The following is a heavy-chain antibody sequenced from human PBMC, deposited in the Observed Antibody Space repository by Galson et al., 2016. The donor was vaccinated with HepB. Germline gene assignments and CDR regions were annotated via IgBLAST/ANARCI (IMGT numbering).Heavy chain of an antibody. CDR1: GFTFSSYS. J-gene: IGHJ1*01. D-gene: IGHD3-22*01. Sequence: SLRLSCAASGFTFSSYSMNWVRQAPGKGLEWVSTISGNSGSMYYADSVKGRFTISRDNSKNTLYLQMNSLRAEDTGVYYCARGEMDSYDYLGHEYFQYWGQGSLVIVSS. CDR2: ISGNSGSM. CDR3: ARGEMDSYDYLGHEYFQY. V-gene: IGHV3-21*01.